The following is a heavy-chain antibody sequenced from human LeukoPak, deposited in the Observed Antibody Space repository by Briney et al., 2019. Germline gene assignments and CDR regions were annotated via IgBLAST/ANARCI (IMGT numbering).Heavy chain of an antibody. CDR2: ISYDGSNK. CDR1: GFTFSSYA. CDR3: AKYGLGYCSGGSCYFDY. Sequence: PGGSLRLSCAASGFTFSSYAMHWVRQAPGKGLEWVAVISYDGSNKYYADSVKGRFTISRDNSKNTLYLQMNSLRAEDTAVYYCAKYGLGYCSGGSCYFDYWGQGTLVTVSS. V-gene: IGHV3-30-3*02. D-gene: IGHD2-15*01. J-gene: IGHJ4*02.